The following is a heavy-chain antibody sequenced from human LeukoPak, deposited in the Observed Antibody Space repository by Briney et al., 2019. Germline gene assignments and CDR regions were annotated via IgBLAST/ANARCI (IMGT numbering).Heavy chain of an antibody. CDR2: ISSSSSYI. V-gene: IGHV3-21*01. CDR1: GFTFSSYE. Sequence: PGGSLRLSCAASGFTFSSYEMNWVRQAPGKGLEWVSSISSSSSYIYYADSVKGRFTISRDNAKNSLYLQMNSLRAEDTAVYYCASLSTAMVTFDYWGQGTLVTVSS. J-gene: IGHJ4*02. D-gene: IGHD5-18*01. CDR3: ASLSTAMVTFDY.